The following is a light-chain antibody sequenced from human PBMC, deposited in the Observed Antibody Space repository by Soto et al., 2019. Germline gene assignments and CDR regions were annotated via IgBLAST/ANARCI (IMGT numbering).Light chain of an antibody. CDR1: QSVSSN. CDR3: QQYGRSPRT. V-gene: IGKV3-20*01. Sequence: EIVMTQSPATLSVSTGERATLSCRASQSVSSNLAWYQQKPGQAPRLLIYGASSRATGIPDRFSGRGSGTDFTLTISRLEPEDFAVYYCQQYGRSPRTFGQGTMVDI. CDR2: GAS. J-gene: IGKJ1*01.